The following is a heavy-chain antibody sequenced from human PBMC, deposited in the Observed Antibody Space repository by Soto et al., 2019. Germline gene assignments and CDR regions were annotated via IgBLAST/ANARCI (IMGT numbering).Heavy chain of an antibody. V-gene: IGHV4-59*05. J-gene: IGHJ4*02. CDR2: IYYSRST. Sequence: SETLSLTCTVSGGSINNYFWSWIRQPPGKGLEWIGSIYYSRSTYYNPSLKSRVTISVDTSKNQFSLKLSSVTAADTAVYYCARHDYGGFGLWGQGTLVT. CDR1: GGSINNYF. CDR3: ARHDYGGFGL. D-gene: IGHD4-17*01.